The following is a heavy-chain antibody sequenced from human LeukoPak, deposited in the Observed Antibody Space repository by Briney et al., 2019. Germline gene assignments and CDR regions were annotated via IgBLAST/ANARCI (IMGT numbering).Heavy chain of an antibody. V-gene: IGHV4-59*01. CDR1: GGSISSYY. D-gene: IGHD4-23*01. J-gene: IGHJ4*02. Sequence: PETLSLTCTVSGGSISSYYWSWIRQPPGKGLEWIGYIYYSGSTNYNPSLKSRVTISVDTSKNQFSLKLSSVAAADTAVYYWAREAITNRTVVWGQGTLVTVSS. CDR2: IYYSGST. CDR3: AREAITNRTVV.